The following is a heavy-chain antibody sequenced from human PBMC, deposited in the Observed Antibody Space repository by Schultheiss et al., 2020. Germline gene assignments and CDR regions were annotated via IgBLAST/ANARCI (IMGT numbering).Heavy chain of an antibody. CDR3: AKCRRLNPCDYFGY. D-gene: IGHD6-25*01. J-gene: IGHJ4*02. CDR1: GFTFSSYA. V-gene: IGHV3-23*01. Sequence: GGSLRLSCAASGFTFSSYAMSWVRQAPGKGLEWVSTISGSGGSTYYADSVKGRFTISRDNSKHTLYLQVNSLRAEDTAVYFCAKCRRLNPCDYFGYWGLGTRVTVSS. CDR2: ISGSGGST.